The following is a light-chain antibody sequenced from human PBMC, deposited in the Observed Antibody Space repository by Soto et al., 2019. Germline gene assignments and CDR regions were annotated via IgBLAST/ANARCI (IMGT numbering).Light chain of an antibody. J-gene: IGKJ2*02. CDR2: GAS. CDR1: QSVSTNY. V-gene: IGKV3-20*01. CDR3: QQDATSSCT. Sequence: EIVLTQSPDTLSLSPGDTATLSCMASQSVSTNYLAWYQQKPGQAPRLLIYGASIRAAGIPDRFSGSGSGTDFTLTINRLEPEDFAVYYCQQDATSSCTFGQGTKLEIK.